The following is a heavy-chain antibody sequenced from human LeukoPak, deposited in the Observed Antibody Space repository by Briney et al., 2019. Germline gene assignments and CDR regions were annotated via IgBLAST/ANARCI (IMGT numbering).Heavy chain of an antibody. J-gene: IGHJ5*02. Sequence: SETLSLTCTVSGGSISNYYWSWIRQPPGKGLEWIGYISYSGSTNYNPSLRSRVAISEDTSRNQFSLRLNSVTAADTAVYYCARSAMPPSRTTSRSNWFDPWGQGTLVTVSS. V-gene: IGHV4-59*08. CDR2: ISYSGST. D-gene: IGHD2-2*01. CDR1: GGSISNYY. CDR3: ARSAMPPSRTTSRSNWFDP.